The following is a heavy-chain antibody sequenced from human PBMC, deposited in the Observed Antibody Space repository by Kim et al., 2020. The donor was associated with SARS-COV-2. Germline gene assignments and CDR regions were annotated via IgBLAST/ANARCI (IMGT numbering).Heavy chain of an antibody. Sequence: ASVKVSCKASGYTFTSYDINWVRQATGQGLEWMGWMNPNSGNTGYAQKFQGRVTMTRNTSISTAYMELSSLRSEDTAVYYCARVVVADDSGSSNYDFDIWGQGTMVTVSS. CDR1: GYTFTSYD. CDR2: MNPNSGNT. D-gene: IGHD1-26*01. J-gene: IGHJ3*02. V-gene: IGHV1-8*01. CDR3: ARVVVADDSGSSNYDFDI.